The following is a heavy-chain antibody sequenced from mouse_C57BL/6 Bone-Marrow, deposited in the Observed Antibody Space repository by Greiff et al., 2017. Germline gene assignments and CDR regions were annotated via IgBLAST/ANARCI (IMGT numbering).Heavy chain of an antibody. Sequence: QVQLQQPGTELVKPGASVKLSCKASGYTFTSYWMHWVKQRPGQGLEWIGNINPNNGGSNSNEKFKNKATLTVAKSSSTTYIQLSSLTSEDAAVYFCARSGVYGSSLYWYFDVWGTGTTVTVSS. CDR3: ARSGVYGSSLYWYFDV. D-gene: IGHD1-1*01. CDR2: INPNNGGS. CDR1: GYTFTSYW. V-gene: IGHV1-53*01. J-gene: IGHJ1*03.